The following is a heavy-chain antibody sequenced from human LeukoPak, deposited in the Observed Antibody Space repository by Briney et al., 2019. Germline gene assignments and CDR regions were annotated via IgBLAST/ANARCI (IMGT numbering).Heavy chain of an antibody. CDR3: ARGGTTVTTSLNWFDP. D-gene: IGHD4-17*01. V-gene: IGHV4-34*01. CDR2: INHSGST. J-gene: IGHJ5*02. CDR1: GGSFSGYY. Sequence: SETLSLTCAVYGGSFSGYYWSWIRQPPGKGLEWIGEINHSGSTNYNPSLKSRVTISVDTSKNQFSLKLSSVTAADTAVYYCARGGTTVTTSLNWFDPWGQGTLVTVSS.